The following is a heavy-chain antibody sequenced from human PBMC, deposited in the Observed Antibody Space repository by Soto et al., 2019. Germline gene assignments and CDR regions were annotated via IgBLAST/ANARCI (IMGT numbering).Heavy chain of an antibody. CDR2: INPNSGGT. CDR1: GYTFTGYY. D-gene: IGHD2-15*01. J-gene: IGHJ4*02. Sequence: QVQLVQSGAEVKKPGASVKVSCKASGYTFTGYYMHWVRQAPGQGLEWMGWINPNSGGTNYAQEFQGRVTMTRDTSISTAYMELSRLRSDDTAVYYCARDSLAVVAALDYWGQGTLVTVSS. V-gene: IGHV1-2*02. CDR3: ARDSLAVVAALDY.